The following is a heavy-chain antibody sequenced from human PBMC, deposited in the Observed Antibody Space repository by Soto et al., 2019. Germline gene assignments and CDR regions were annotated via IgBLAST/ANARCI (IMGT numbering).Heavy chain of an antibody. V-gene: IGHV5-51*01. D-gene: IGHD6-25*01. Sequence: GESLKISCNGSGYSFFCYWICWVRQMPGKGLEWMGIIYPDDSDTRYSPPFQGHVTISADKSISTAYLQWSSLKASDTAMYYCARLKTAVLAMDVWGQGTTVTVSS. J-gene: IGHJ6*02. CDR3: ARLKTAVLAMDV. CDR2: IYPDDSDT. CDR1: GYSFFCYW.